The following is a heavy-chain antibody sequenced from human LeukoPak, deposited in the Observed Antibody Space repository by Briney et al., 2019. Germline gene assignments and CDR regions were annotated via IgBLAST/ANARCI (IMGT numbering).Heavy chain of an antibody. J-gene: IGHJ4*02. D-gene: IGHD5-18*01. CDR1: GGTFSSYA. Sequence: GASVKVSCKASGGTFSSYAISWVRQAPGQGLEWMGGIIPIFGTANYAQKFQGRVTITADESTSTAYMELSSLRSEDTAVYYCARTLFIAGYSYGLSDYWGQGTLVTVSS. CDR2: IIPIFGTA. V-gene: IGHV1-69*13. CDR3: ARTLFIAGYSYGLSDY.